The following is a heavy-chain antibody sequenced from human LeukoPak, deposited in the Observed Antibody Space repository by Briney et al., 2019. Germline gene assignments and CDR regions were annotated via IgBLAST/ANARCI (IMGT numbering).Heavy chain of an antibody. D-gene: IGHD2-15*01. CDR1: GDSIITYH. V-gene: IGHV4-59*01. CDR3: ARDGCSDGGCSGRGAFDI. Sequence: SETLSLPCSVSGDSIITYHWSWIRQPPGKGLEWIGYISYSGSTNYNPSLKSRVTISRDTSKNQFSLKVSSVTAADTAVYYCARDGCSDGGCSGRGAFDIWAQGTMVTVSS. J-gene: IGHJ3*02. CDR2: ISYSGST.